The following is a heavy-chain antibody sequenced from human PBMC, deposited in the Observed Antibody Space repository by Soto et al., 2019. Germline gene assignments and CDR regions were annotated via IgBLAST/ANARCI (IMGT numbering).Heavy chain of an antibody. CDR2: INPNSGDT. V-gene: IGHV1-2*04. Sequence: GASVKVSCKASGYTFTDYYIHWVRQAPAQGLEWMGWINPNSGDTNYAQKFQGWVTMTRDTSIRTAYMEVRRLRSDDTAVYYCATGGRTLAKGYPEEFDYWGQGTLVTVSS. CDR1: GYTFTDYY. CDR3: ATGGRTLAKGYPEEFDY. D-gene: IGHD5-12*01. J-gene: IGHJ4*02.